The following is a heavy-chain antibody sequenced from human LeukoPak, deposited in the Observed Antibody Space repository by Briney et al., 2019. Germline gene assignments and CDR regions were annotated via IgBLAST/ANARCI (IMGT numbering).Heavy chain of an antibody. CDR1: GYTFTGYY. V-gene: IGHV1-2*02. Sequence: ASVKVSCKASGYTFTGYYIHWVRQAPGQGLEWMGWINPNSGGTNYAQKFQGRVTMTRDTSISTAYMELSRLRSDDTAVYYCASTGAEYYYDSSGYNYWGQGTLVTVSS. CDR3: ASTGAEYYYDSSGYNY. J-gene: IGHJ4*02. D-gene: IGHD3-22*01. CDR2: INPNSGGT.